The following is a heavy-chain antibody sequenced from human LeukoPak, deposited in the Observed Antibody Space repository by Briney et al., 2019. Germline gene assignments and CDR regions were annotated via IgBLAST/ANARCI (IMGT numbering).Heavy chain of an antibody. CDR3: ARDEYATSSGYHYMDV. D-gene: IGHD6-6*01. CDR1: GGSISSYY. CDR2: IYYSGST. Sequence: SETLSLTCTVSGGSISSYYWSWIRQSPGKGLEWIGYIYYSGSTNYNPSLKSRVTISVDTSKNQFSLKLSTVTAADTAVYFCARDEYATSSGYHYMDVWGKGTTVTVSS. J-gene: IGHJ6*03. V-gene: IGHV4-59*01.